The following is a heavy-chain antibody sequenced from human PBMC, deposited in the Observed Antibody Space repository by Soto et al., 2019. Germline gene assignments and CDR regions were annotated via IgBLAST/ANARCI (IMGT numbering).Heavy chain of an antibody. J-gene: IGHJ4*02. CDR1: GFTFGDYG. D-gene: IGHD2-15*01. CDR2: INWNGGRT. CDR3: ARDYCSGGSCYFDY. V-gene: IGHV3-20*01. Sequence: GGSLRLSCGASGFTFGDYGMSWVRQAPGKGLEWVSGINWNGGRTGYGDSVKGRLTISRDNAKNSLYLQMNSLRAEDTAMYHCARDYCSGGSCYFDYWGQGTLVTVSS.